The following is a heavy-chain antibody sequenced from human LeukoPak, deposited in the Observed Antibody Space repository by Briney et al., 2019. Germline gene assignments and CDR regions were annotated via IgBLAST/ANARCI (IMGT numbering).Heavy chain of an antibody. Sequence: GGSLRLSCAASGFTFSSYWMSWVRQAPAKGLEWVANIKQDGSEKYYVDSVKGRFTISRDNAKNSLYLQMNSLRAEDTAVYYCARTDYSGYFDYWGQGTLVTVSS. D-gene: IGHD2-21*01. CDR3: ARTDYSGYFDY. CDR2: IKQDGSEK. CDR1: GFTFSSYW. V-gene: IGHV3-7*01. J-gene: IGHJ4*02.